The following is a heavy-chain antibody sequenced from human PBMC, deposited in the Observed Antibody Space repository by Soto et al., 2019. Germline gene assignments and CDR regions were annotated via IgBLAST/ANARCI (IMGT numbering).Heavy chain of an antibody. CDR1: GFSLSTSGVG. D-gene: IGHD3-3*01. J-gene: IGHJ4*02. Sequence: QITLKESGPTLVKPTQTLTLTCTFSGFSLSTSGVGVGWIRQPPGKALEWLALIYWEDDKRYIPSLKSRLTITKDTSKNQVVLTMTIMDPVDTATYYCAHTVRSITIFGVVSPAALDYWGQGTLVTVSS. CDR3: AHTVRSITIFGVVSPAALDY. V-gene: IGHV2-5*02. CDR2: IYWEDDK.